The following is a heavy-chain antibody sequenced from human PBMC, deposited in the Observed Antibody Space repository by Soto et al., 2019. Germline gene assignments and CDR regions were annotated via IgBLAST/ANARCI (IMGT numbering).Heavy chain of an antibody. D-gene: IGHD3-22*01. CDR1: GGSVRSGSYY. CDR2: IYYIGST. J-gene: IGHJ4*02. CDR3: ARDAYYYDSSGFDY. Sequence: PPETLSLTCTGSGGSVRSGSYYWGWIRRPPGKGLEWIGYIYYIGSTSYNPSLKSRVTISVDTSKNQFSLKLSSVTAADTAVYYCARDAYYYDSSGFDYWGQGTLVTVSS. V-gene: IGHV4-61*01.